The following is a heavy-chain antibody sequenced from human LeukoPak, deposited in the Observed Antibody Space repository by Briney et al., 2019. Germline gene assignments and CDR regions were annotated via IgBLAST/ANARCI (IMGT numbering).Heavy chain of an antibody. V-gene: IGHV3-33*08. Sequence: PGGSLRLSCAASGFSFSDYYMSWIRQAPGKGLEWVAVIWYDGSNKYYADSVKGRFTISRDHSKNTLYLQMKSLRAEDTAVYYCARELEIAVAGTLGYWGQGTLVTVSS. J-gene: IGHJ4*02. D-gene: IGHD6-19*01. CDR2: IWYDGSNK. CDR3: ARELEIAVAGTLGY. CDR1: GFSFSDYY.